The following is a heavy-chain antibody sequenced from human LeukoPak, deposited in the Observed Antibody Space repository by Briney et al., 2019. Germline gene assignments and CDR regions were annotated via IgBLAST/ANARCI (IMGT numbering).Heavy chain of an antibody. Sequence: GGSLRLSCAASGFTFSSYAMSWVRQAPGKGLEWVSAISGSGGSTYYADSVKGRFTISRDNSKNALYLQMNSLRAEDTAVYYCAKDILGGSGLDYWGQGTLATVSS. V-gene: IGHV3-23*01. CDR3: AKDILGGSGLDY. J-gene: IGHJ4*02. CDR1: GFTFSSYA. D-gene: IGHD2-15*01. CDR2: ISGSGGST.